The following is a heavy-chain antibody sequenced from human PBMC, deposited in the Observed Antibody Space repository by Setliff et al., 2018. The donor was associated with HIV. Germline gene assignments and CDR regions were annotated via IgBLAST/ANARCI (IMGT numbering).Heavy chain of an antibody. V-gene: IGHV3-21*03. CDR2: ISASGTYT. J-gene: IGHJ4*02. CDR3: AREVFQWGYYKVYSPDY. D-gene: IGHD3-9*01. CDR1: EVTFSRDN. Sequence: GGSVRLSCAVSEVTFSRDNLSWVRQTPGKGLEWVASISASGTYTYYADSVKARFTISRDNAKNSMSLHMNSPIADDTAVYYCAREVFQWGYYKVYSPDYWGQGTLVTVSS.